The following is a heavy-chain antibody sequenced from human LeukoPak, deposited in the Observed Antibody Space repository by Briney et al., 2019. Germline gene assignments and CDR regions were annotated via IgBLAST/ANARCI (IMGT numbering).Heavy chain of an antibody. Sequence: GGSLRLSCAASGFTFDDYAMHWVRQAPGKGLEWVSGISWNSGSIGYADSVKGRFTISRDNAKNSLYLQMNSLGAEDMALYYCAKATLRIAAAHDAFDIWGQGTMVTVSS. J-gene: IGHJ3*02. CDR3: AKATLRIAAAHDAFDI. CDR1: GFTFDDYA. CDR2: ISWNSGSI. D-gene: IGHD6-13*01. V-gene: IGHV3-9*03.